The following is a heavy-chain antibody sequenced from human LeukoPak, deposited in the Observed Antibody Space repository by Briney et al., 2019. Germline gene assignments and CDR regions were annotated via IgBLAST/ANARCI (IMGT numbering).Heavy chain of an antibody. CDR1: GYTFSNSA. J-gene: IGHJ5*02. CDR3: ARDVHGDYGSGWFDP. V-gene: IGHV1-69*05. CDR2: IMPLFGTA. Sequence: ASVKVSCXASGYTFSNSAISWVRQAHGQGLEWLGGIMPLFGTAGYAQKFQGRVTITKDESTRTVYLELTSLTSDDTAVYYCARDVHGDYGSGWFDPWGQGTLVSVSS. D-gene: IGHD4-17*01.